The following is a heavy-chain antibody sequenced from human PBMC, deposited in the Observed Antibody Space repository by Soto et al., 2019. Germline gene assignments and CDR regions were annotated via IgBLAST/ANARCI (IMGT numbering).Heavy chain of an antibody. CDR3: ARLPTDGMLSDFDY. CDR2: IYYSGST. CDR1: GGSISSYY. V-gene: IGHV4-59*04. Sequence: SSETLSLTCTVSGGSISSYYWSWIRQPPGKGLEWIGYIYYSGSTYYNPSLKSRVTISVDTSKNQFSLKLSSVTAADTAVYYCARLPTDGMLSDFDYWGQGTLVTVSS. D-gene: IGHD2-8*01. J-gene: IGHJ4*02.